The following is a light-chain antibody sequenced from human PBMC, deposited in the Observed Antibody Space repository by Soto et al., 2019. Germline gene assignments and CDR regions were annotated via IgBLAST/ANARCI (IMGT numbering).Light chain of an antibody. Sequence: QSALAQPPSVSGAPGQRVTISCTGSSSNIGAGYDVHWYLQLPGTAPKLLIYANNQRPSGVPDRFSGSRSGTSASLAVTGLQPDDEAYYYCQSYDSSLSASVFGTGTKVTVL. J-gene: IGLJ1*01. CDR3: QSYDSSLSASV. CDR2: ANN. CDR1: SSNIGAGYD. V-gene: IGLV1-40*01.